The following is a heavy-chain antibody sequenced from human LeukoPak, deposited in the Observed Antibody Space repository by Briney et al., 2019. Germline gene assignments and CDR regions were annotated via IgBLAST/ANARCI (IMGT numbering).Heavy chain of an antibody. CDR3: ARSYYYGSGSYPRFGFDY. CDR1: GGSISSYY. CDR2: IYYSGST. D-gene: IGHD3-10*01. Sequence: SETLSLTCTVSGGSISSYYWSWIRQPPGKGLEWIGYIYYSGSTNYNPSLKSRVTISVDTSKNQFSLKLSSVTAADTAVYYCARSYYYGSGSYPRFGFDYWGRGTLVTVSS. V-gene: IGHV4-59*01. J-gene: IGHJ4*02.